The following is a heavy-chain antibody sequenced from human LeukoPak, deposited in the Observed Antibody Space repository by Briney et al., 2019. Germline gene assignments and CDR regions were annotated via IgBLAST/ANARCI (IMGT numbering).Heavy chain of an antibody. D-gene: IGHD3-3*01. J-gene: IGHJ4*01. CDR3: ASGTIFGVGPLPGTGSFDY. V-gene: IGHV3-30-3*01. Sequence: PGGSLRLSCAASGFTFSSYAMHWVRQAPGKGLEWVAVISYDGSNKYYADSVKGRFTISRDNSKNTLYLQMNSLRAEDTAVYYCASGTIFGVGPLPGTGSFDYWGHGTLVTVSS. CDR2: ISYDGSNK. CDR1: GFTFSSYA.